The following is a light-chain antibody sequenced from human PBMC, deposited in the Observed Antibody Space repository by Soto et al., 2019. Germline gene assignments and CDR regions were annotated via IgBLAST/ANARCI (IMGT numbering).Light chain of an antibody. J-gene: IGKJ4*01. CDR3: QQYFSNPS. CDR1: QSLLYISNNKNY. CDR2: WAS. Sequence: DIVVTQSPDSLAVPLGERATINCKSTQSLLYISNNKNYLAWYQQRAGQPPTLIIHWASTRESGVPDRFTGRGSGTDFTLTITNLQAEDVAVYYCQQYFSNPSFGGGTKLEIK. V-gene: IGKV4-1*01.